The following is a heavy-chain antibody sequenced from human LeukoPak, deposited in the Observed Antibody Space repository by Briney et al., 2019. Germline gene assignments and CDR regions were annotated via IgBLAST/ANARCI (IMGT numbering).Heavy chain of an antibody. CDR1: GFTFDDYA. CDR3: AKDLSSGWYYSAFDI. CDR2: ISWNSGSI. J-gene: IGHJ3*02. Sequence: GGSLRLSCAASGFTFDDYAMHWVRQAPGKGLEWVSGISWNSGSIGYADSVKGRFTISRDNAKNSLYLQMNSLRAEDMALYYCAKDLSSGWYYSAFDIWAKGQWSPSLQ. D-gene: IGHD6-19*01. V-gene: IGHV3-9*03.